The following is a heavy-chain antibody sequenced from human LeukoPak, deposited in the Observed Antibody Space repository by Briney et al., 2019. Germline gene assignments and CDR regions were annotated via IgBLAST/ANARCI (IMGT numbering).Heavy chain of an antibody. CDR3: ARVKPYSSSWYDY. V-gene: IGHV1-3*01. CDR1: GYTFTSYA. J-gene: IGHJ4*02. D-gene: IGHD6-13*01. Sequence: GASVKVSCRASGYTFTSYAMHWVRQAPGQRLEWMGWINAGNGNTKYSQKFQGRVTITRDTSASTAYMELSSLRSEDTAVYYCARVKPYSSSWYDYWGQGTLVTVSS. CDR2: INAGNGNT.